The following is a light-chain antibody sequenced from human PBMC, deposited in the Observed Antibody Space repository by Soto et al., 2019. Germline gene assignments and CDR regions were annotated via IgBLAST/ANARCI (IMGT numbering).Light chain of an antibody. V-gene: IGKV3-20*01. CDR2: DAS. CDR1: QTVRNNY. Sequence: ELVLTQPPGTLSLSRGGRASLSWRASQTVRNNYLAWYQQKPGQAPRLLIYDASSRATGIPDRFSGGGSGTDFTLTISRLEPEDFAVYYCQQFSSYPLTFGGGTKVDIK. CDR3: QQFSSYPLT. J-gene: IGKJ4*01.